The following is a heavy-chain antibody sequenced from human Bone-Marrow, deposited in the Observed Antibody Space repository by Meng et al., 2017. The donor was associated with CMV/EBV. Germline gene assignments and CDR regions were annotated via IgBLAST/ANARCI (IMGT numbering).Heavy chain of an antibody. Sequence: SETLSLTCTVSGGSISSYYWSWIRQPPGKGLEWIGYIYYSGSTNYNPSLKSRVTISVDTSKNQFSLKLSSVTAADTAVYYCARYPRDYCDYMDYWGQGTLVTVSS. J-gene: IGHJ4*02. CDR2: IYYSGST. V-gene: IGHV4-59*01. D-gene: IGHD4-17*01. CDR1: GGSISSYY. CDR3: ARYPRDYCDYMDY.